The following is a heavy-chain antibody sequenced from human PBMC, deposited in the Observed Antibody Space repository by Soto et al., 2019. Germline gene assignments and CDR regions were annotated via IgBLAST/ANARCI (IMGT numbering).Heavy chain of an antibody. CDR1: GGSFSGYY. D-gene: IGHD3-10*01. CDR3: ARGSTYEGSGSYYRDFQH. V-gene: IGHV4-34*01. Sequence: QVQLQQWGAGLLKPSETLSLTCAVYGGSFSGYYWSWIRQPPGKGLEWIGEINHSGSTNYNPSLKSRVPISVDTSKTQSSLKLSSVTAADPAVYYCARGSTYEGSGSYYRDFQHWGQGTLVTVSS. J-gene: IGHJ1*01. CDR2: INHSGST.